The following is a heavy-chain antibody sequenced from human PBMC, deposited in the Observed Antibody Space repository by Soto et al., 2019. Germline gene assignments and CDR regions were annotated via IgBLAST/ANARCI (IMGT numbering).Heavy chain of an antibody. V-gene: IGHV5-51*01. Sequence: GESLKISCKGSGYSFTSYWIGWVRQMPGKGLEWMGIIYPGDSDTRYSPSFQGQVTISADKSISTAYLQWSSLKASDTAMYYCASSIRYSSGWFQGEIDYWGQGTLVTVS. CDR2: IYPGDSDT. CDR1: GYSFTSYW. J-gene: IGHJ4*02. CDR3: ASSIRYSSGWFQGEIDY. D-gene: IGHD6-19*01.